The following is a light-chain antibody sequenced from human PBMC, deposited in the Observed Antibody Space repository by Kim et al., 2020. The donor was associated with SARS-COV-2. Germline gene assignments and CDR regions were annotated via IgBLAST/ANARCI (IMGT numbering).Light chain of an antibody. J-gene: IGKJ1*01. CDR2: GAS. CDR1: QSVSSCY. Sequence: SPGERATLSCRASQSVSSCYLAWYQQKPGQAPRLLIYGASSRATGIPDRFSGSESGTDFTLTISRLEPEDVAVYYCQQYGSSPRMFGQGTKVDIK. CDR3: QQYGSSPRM. V-gene: IGKV3-20*01.